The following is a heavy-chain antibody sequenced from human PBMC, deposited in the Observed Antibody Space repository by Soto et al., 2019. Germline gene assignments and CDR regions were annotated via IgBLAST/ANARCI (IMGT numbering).Heavy chain of an antibody. CDR1: GGSISNRGYS. CDR2: MYPAGST. D-gene: IGHD4-4*01. V-gene: IGHV4-30-2*01. Sequence: QLQLQESGSGLVKPSQTLSLTCAVSGGSISNRGYSWSWIRQPPGKGLELIGYMYPAGSTYYNPSLTSRVTLSVDGSKNQFFLKLSSVTAADTAVYYCARENDYRFDYWGQGTRVTVSS. CDR3: ARENDYRFDY. J-gene: IGHJ4*02.